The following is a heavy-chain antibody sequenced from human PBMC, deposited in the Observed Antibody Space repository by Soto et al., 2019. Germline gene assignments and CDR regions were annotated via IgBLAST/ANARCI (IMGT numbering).Heavy chain of an antibody. V-gene: IGHV3-11*01. CDR1: GFTSSDYY. D-gene: IGHD6-13*01. CDR2: ISSSDDTI. Sequence: QVQLVESGGGLVKPGGSLRLSCAASGFTSSDYYMSWIRQAPGKGLEYISYISSSDDTIYDADSVRGRFTISRDNAKNSRYLQMNSLRAEDTAVYYCARDRNSSWYGRGYHYYGMDVWGQGTTVTVS. CDR3: ARDRNSSWYGRGYHYYGMDV. J-gene: IGHJ6*02.